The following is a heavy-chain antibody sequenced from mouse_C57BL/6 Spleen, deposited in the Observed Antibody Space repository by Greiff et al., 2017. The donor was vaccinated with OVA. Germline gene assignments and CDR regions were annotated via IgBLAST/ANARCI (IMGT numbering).Heavy chain of an antibody. V-gene: IGHV1-54*01. J-gene: IGHJ4*01. D-gene: IGHD2-4*01. CDR2: INPGSGGP. CDR3: ARWSTMITGDLYYYAMDY. Sequence: QVQLQQSGAELVRPGTSVKVSCKASGYAFTNYLIEWVKQRPGQGLEWIGVINPGSGGPNYNEKFKGKATLTAYKPSSTAYMHLSSLTSEDSAVYSCARWSTMITGDLYYYAMDYWGQGTSVTVSS. CDR1: GYAFTNYL.